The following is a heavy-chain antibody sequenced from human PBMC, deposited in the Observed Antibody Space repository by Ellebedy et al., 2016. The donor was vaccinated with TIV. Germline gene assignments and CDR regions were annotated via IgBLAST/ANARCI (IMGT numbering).Heavy chain of an antibody. D-gene: IGHD2-15*01. CDR1: GFTFRNYA. CDR2: ISGSGGRT. V-gene: IGHV3-23*01. CDR3: AADRYCSGGNCYWVDY. J-gene: IGHJ4*02. Sequence: GESLKISCAASGFTFRNYAINWVRQAPGKGLEWVSTISGSGGRTHYADSVKGRFTISRDNSKNTLYLQVNSLRAEDTAVYYCAADRYCSGGNCYWVDYWGQGTLVTVSS.